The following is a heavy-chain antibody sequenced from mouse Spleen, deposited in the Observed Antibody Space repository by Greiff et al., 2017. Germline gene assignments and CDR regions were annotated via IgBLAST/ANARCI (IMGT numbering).Heavy chain of an antibody. V-gene: IGHV5-12*02. CDR1: GFTFSDYY. CDR2: ISNGGGST. D-gene: IGHD4-1*02. Sequence: EVKLMESGGGLVQPGGSLKLSCATSGFTFSDYYMYWVRQTPEKRLEWVAYISNGGGSTYYPDTVKGRFTISRDNAKNTLYLQMSRLKSEDTAMYYCARLQLGSYYFDYWGQGTTLTVSS. J-gene: IGHJ2*01. CDR3: ARLQLGSYYFDY.